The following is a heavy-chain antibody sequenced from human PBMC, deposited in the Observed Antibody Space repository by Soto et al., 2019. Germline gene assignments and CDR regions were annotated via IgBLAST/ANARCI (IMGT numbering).Heavy chain of an antibody. D-gene: IGHD1-7*01. Sequence: GASVKVSCKASGGTFSSYAISWVRQAPGQGLEWMGGIIPIFGTANYAQKFQGRVTITADESTSTAYMELSSLRSEDTAVYYCASGPDNWNYVDVYWGQGTLVTVSS. V-gene: IGHV1-69*13. J-gene: IGHJ4*02. CDR1: GGTFSSYA. CDR2: IIPIFGTA. CDR3: ASGPDNWNYVDVY.